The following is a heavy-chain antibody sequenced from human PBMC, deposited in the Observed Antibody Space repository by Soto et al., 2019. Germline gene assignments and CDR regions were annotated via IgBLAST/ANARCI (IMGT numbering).Heavy chain of an antibody. V-gene: IGHV3-74*01. CDR2: CTDDGSTT. Sequence: GGYPGISCETSGFIYSMYWMHCVRQVPGKGPQWGARCTDDGSTTHYAASVEGRFTISRDNAKNALYLQMISLRADDTVVYYCTRGPRPTSIGTGAFWGQGT. CDR3: TRGPRPTSIGTGAF. D-gene: IGHD3-10*01. J-gene: IGHJ4*02. CDR1: GFIYSMYW.